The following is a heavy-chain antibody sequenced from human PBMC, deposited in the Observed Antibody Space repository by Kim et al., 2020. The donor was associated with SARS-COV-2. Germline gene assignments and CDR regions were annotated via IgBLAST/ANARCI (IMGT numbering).Heavy chain of an antibody. V-gene: IGHV3-33*01. CDR1: GFTFSTYG. CDR2: IWYDGSNK. J-gene: IGHJ6*03. D-gene: IGHD3-16*01. Sequence: GGSLRLSCVASGFTFSTYGMHWVRQAPGKGLEWVAVIWYDGSNKYYADSVKGRFTASRDDSKNTVYLQMSSLRAEDTAVYYCGRARGSYYYMDVWGKGTT. CDR3: GRARGSYYYMDV.